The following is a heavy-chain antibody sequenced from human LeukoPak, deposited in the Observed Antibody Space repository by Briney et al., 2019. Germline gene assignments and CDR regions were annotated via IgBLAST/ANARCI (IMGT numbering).Heavy chain of an antibody. Sequence: PGGSLRLSCAASGFTFSDYYMSWIRQAPGKGLEWISYISSSGSTIFYADSVEGRFTISRDNAKNSLYLQVNSLRAEDTAVYYCASAGYTSSSYVRNYYYYMDVWGKGTTVTVSS. CDR1: GFTFSDYY. CDR3: ASAGYTSSSYVRNYYYYMDV. D-gene: IGHD6-13*01. CDR2: ISSSGSTI. V-gene: IGHV3-11*04. J-gene: IGHJ6*03.